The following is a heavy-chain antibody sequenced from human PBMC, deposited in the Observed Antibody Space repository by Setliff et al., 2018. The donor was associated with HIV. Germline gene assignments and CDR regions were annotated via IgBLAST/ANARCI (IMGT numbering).Heavy chain of an antibody. V-gene: IGHV4-31*03. CDR3: ARVPVAGANWYSRAHYYYYYYMDV. J-gene: IGHJ6*03. CDR2: IYYTGST. D-gene: IGHD6-13*01. CDR1: GGSISRGGYY. Sequence: SETLSLTCTVSGGSISRGGYYWSWIRQHPGKGLEWIGYIYYTGSTYYNPSLKSRITISVDRSKNLFSLKLISVTAADQGVYYCARVPVAGANWYSRAHYYYYYYMDVWGKGTTVTVSS.